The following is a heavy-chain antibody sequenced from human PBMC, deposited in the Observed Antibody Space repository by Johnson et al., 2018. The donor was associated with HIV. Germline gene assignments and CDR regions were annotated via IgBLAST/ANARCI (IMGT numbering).Heavy chain of an antibody. D-gene: IGHD3-22*01. CDR2: ISYDGTNK. V-gene: IGHV3-30-3*02. Sequence: QVQLVESGGGVVQPGGSLRLSCAASGFTFSSFAMHWVRQAPGKGLEWVAFISYDGTNKYFTDSVRGRFTISRDNSRNTLFLQMNSLRAEDTAMYFCVRRFYDSSAFDVWGQGTLVTVAS. CDR1: GFTFSSFA. J-gene: IGHJ3*01. CDR3: VRRFYDSSAFDV.